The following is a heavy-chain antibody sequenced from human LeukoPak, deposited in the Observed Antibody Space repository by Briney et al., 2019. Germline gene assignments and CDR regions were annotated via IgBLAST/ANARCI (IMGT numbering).Heavy chain of an antibody. CDR2: IYYSGST. V-gene: IGHV4-59*12. CDR3: TRGEYTSSPYHFGMDV. D-gene: IGHD2-2*01. CDR1: GGSIRNYI. J-gene: IGHJ6*02. Sequence: SETLSLTCTVSGGSIRNYIWSWIRRPPGKGLERIGFIYYSGSTNYNPSLKSRVTISVDTSKNQLSLSLGSVTAADTAVYYCTRGEYTSSPYHFGMDVWGQGTTVTVSS.